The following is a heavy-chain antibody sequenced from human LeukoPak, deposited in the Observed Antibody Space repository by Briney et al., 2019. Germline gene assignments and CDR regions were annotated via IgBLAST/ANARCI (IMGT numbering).Heavy chain of an antibody. J-gene: IGHJ4*02. CDR2: ISGSGYST. D-gene: IGHD3-9*01. Sequence: PGGSLRLSCAASGFTVSSNYMSWVRQAPGKGLEWVSSISGSGYSTYYADSVKGRFTISRDNSKNTLYLQMNSLRAEDTAVYYCAKDEDDILTGYYGSDYWGQGTLVTVSS. CDR3: AKDEDDILTGYYGSDY. V-gene: IGHV3-23*01. CDR1: GFTVSSNY.